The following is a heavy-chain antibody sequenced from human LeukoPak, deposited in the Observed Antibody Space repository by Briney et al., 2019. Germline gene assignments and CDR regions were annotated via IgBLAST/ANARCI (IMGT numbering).Heavy chain of an antibody. CDR3: AKDLWYYYDSSGYYSLDAFDI. J-gene: IGHJ3*02. Sequence: GGSVRLSCAASGCTFSSYAMSWVRQAPGKGLEWVSAISGGGGSTYYADSVKGRFTISRDNSKNTLYPQMNSLRAEDTAVYYCAKDLWYYYDSSGYYSLDAFDIWGQGTMVPVSS. CDR1: GCTFSSYA. V-gene: IGHV3-23*01. CDR2: ISGGGGST. D-gene: IGHD3-22*01.